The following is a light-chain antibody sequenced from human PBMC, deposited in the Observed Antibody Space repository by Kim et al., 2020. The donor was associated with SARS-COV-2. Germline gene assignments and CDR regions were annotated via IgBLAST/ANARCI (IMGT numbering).Light chain of an antibody. CDR3: QSYDGSLTGWV. J-gene: IGLJ3*02. CDR2: ADN. Sequence: RVTISCNGSSSNVGACYAIHGYHQVPRTAPRLLIFADNNRPSGVPDRFSGSKSGTSASLTITGLQAEDEADYYCQSYDGSLTGWVFGGGTQLTVL. CDR1: SSNVGACYA. V-gene: IGLV1-40*01.